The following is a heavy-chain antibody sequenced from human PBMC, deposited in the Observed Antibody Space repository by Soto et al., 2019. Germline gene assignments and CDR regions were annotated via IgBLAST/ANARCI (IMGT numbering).Heavy chain of an antibody. CDR3: VRTTAVAGTPEFDY. J-gene: IGHJ4*02. CDR2: IKQDGSEK. V-gene: IGHV3-7*01. Sequence: PGGSLRLSCAASGFTFSSYWMSWVRQAPGKGLEWVANIKQDGSEKYYVDSVKGRFTISRDNAKNSLYLQMNSLRVEDTAVYYSVRTTAVAGTPEFDYWGQGTLVTVSS. CDR1: GFTFSSYW. D-gene: IGHD6-19*01.